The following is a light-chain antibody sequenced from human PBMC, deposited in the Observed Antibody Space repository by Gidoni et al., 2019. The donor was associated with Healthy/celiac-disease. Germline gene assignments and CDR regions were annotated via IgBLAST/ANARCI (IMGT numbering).Light chain of an antibody. CDR1: QSVSSD. J-gene: IGKJ4*01. CDR3: QQRSNWPPLT. V-gene: IGKV3-11*01. CDR2: DAS. Sequence: EIVLTQSPATLSLSPGERATLSCRASQSVSSDLAWYQQKPGQAPRLLIYDASNRATGIPARFSGSGSGTDFTLTISRLEPEDFAVYYCQQRSNWPPLTFXGXTKVEIK.